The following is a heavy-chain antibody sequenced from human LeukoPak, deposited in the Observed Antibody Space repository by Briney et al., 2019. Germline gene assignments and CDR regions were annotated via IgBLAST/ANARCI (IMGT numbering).Heavy chain of an antibody. Sequence: GGSLRLPCAASGFTFSNAWMSWVRQAPGKGLEWVGRIRSKTDGGTTDYAAPVKGRFTISRDDSKNTLYLQMNSLKTEDTAVYYCTTDDYVWGSYRSYWGQGTLVTVSS. D-gene: IGHD3-16*02. CDR1: GFTFSNAW. CDR3: TTDDYVWGSYRSY. J-gene: IGHJ4*02. CDR2: IRSKTDGGTT. V-gene: IGHV3-15*01.